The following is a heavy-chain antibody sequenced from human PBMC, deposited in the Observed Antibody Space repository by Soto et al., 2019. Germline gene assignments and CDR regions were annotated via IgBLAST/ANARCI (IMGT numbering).Heavy chain of an antibody. CDR1: GGSLTSHY. J-gene: IGHJ6*02. D-gene: IGHD2-2*01. Sequence: TLSLTCSVSGGSLTSHYLSWIRQPPGKGLEWIGYIYYTGRTHYNPSLKSRVTMSVDTSKNQFSLKVNSVTAADTAVYYCARDRDILVVPPDKRRHLVFYGLDVWGQGTTVTVSS. CDR2: IYYTGRT. CDR3: ARDRDILVVPPDKRRHLVFYGLDV. V-gene: IGHV4-59*11.